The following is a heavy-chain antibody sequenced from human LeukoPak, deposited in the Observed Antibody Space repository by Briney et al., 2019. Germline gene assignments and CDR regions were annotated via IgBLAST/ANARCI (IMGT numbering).Heavy chain of an antibody. CDR1: GFTFSSYW. V-gene: IGHV3-74*01. CDR3: ARALTRDALDL. J-gene: IGHJ3*01. Sequence: GGFLRLSCAASGFTFSSYWMHWVRQAPGKGLVWVSRINSDGSSKNYADSVKGRFTISRDNAQDSLYLQLNNLKAGDTAVYYCARALTRDALDLWGQGTMVTVSS. CDR2: INSDGSSK.